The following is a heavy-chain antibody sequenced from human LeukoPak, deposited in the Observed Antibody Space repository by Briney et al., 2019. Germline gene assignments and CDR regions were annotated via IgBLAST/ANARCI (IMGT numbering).Heavy chain of an antibody. CDR1: GNSFTSYW. Sequence: GESLKISCEGSGNSFTSYWIGWVRQMPGKGLEGMGIIYPGDSDTRYSPSFQGQVTISADKSISTANLHWSSLKASDTAIYFCARRRREGYSFDRWGQGTLVTVSS. CDR3: ARRRREGYSFDR. D-gene: IGHD5-24*01. CDR2: IYPGDSDT. V-gene: IGHV5-51*01. J-gene: IGHJ4*02.